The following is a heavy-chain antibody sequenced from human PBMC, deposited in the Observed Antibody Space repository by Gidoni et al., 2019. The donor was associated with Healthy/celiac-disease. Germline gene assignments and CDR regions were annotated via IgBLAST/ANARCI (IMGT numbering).Heavy chain of an antibody. CDR3: AREKTFMTMGSWFDP. J-gene: IGHJ5*02. V-gene: IGHV4-39*07. CDR1: GGSISSSSYY. Sequence: VKPSETLSLTCTVSGGSISSSSYYWGWIRQPPGKGLEWIGSIYYSGSTYYNPTLKSRVTIAVDTSENQFSLKLSSVTAADTAVYYCAREKTFMTMGSWFDPWGQGTLVTVSS. D-gene: IGHD3-10*01. CDR2: IYYSGST.